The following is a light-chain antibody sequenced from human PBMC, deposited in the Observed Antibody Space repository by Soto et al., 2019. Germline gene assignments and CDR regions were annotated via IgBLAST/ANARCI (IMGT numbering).Light chain of an antibody. CDR1: SNDIGAYNY. J-gene: IGLJ1*01. V-gene: IGLV2-14*01. CDR2: EVT. Sequence: QSVLTQPASVSGSPGQSITISCTGTSNDIGAYNYVSWYQQHPGKAPKLMIYEVTERPSGVSNRFSGSKSGNTASLTVSGLQAEDEADYYCSSYAGSSNVFGTGTKVTVL. CDR3: SSYAGSSNV.